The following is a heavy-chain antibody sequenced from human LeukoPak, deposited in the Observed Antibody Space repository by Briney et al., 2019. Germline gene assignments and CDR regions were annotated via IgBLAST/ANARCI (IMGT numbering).Heavy chain of an antibody. CDR2: ISAYNGNT. D-gene: IGHD2-21*01. Sequence: ASVKVSCKASGGTFSSYAISWVRQAPGQGLEWMGWISAYNGNTNYAQKLQGRVTMTTDTSTSTAYMELRSLRSDDTAVYYCARDLSYQGPPPGYWGQGTLVTVSS. V-gene: IGHV1-18*01. J-gene: IGHJ4*02. CDR1: GGTFSSYA. CDR3: ARDLSYQGPPPGY.